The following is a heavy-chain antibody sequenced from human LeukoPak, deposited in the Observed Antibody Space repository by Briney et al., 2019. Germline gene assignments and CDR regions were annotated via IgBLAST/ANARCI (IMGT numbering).Heavy chain of an antibody. CDR2: INHSGST. J-gene: IGHJ6*04. V-gene: IGHV4-34*01. Sequence: SETLSLTCAVYGGSFSGYYWSWNRQPPGKGLEWIGEINHSGSTNYNPSLKSRVTISVDTSKNQFSLKLSSVTAADTAVYYCARFRRIVATIGYYYYYGMDVWGKGTTVTVSS. CDR1: GGSFSGYY. CDR3: ARFRRIVATIGYYYYYGMDV. D-gene: IGHD5-12*01.